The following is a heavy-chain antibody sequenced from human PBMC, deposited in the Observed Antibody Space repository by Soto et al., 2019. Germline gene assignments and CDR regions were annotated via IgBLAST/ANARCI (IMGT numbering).Heavy chain of an antibody. CDR2: ISWNSGSI. J-gene: IGHJ4*02. Sequence: PGGSLRLSCAASGFTFDDYAMHWVRQAPGKGLEWVSGISWNSGSIGYADSVKGRFTISRDNAKNSLYLQMNSLRAEDTALYYCAKDNGLAGGYSYVFDYWGQGTLVTVSS. CDR3: AKDNGLAGGYSYVFDY. V-gene: IGHV3-9*01. CDR1: GFTFDDYA. D-gene: IGHD5-18*01.